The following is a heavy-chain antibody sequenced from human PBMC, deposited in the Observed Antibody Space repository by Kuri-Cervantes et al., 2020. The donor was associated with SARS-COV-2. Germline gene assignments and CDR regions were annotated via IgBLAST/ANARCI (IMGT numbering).Heavy chain of an antibody. CDR2: IIPIFGIA. CDR3: AGDGSYNDSDSNYYGMDV. D-gene: IGHD3-22*01. J-gene: IGHJ6*02. V-gene: IGHV1-69*04. CDR1: GCTFSSYV. Sequence: SVKVSCKASGCTFSSYVISWVRQAPGQGLEWMGRIIPIFGIANYAQKFQGRVTITADKSTRTAYMELSSLRSEDTAVYYCAGDGSYNDSDSNYYGMDVWGQGTTVTVSS.